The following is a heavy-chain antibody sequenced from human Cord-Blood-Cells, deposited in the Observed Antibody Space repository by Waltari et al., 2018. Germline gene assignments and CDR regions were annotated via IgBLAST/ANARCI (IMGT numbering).Heavy chain of an antibody. J-gene: IGHJ4*02. D-gene: IGHD6-13*01. V-gene: IGHV3-30-3*01. CDR2: ISYDGSNK. Sequence: RLSCAASGFTFSSYAMHWVRQAPGKGLEWVAVISYDGSNKYYADSVKGRFTISRDNSKNTLYLQMNSLRAEDTAVYYCARDPGDIAAAGTNYFDYWGQGTLVTVSS. CDR3: ARDPGDIAAAGTNYFDY. CDR1: GFTFSSYA.